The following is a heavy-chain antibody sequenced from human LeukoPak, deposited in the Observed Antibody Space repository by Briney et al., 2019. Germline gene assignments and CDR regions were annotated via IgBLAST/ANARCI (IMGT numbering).Heavy chain of an antibody. Sequence: GGSLRLSCAASGFTFSSYTMTWVRQAPGKGLEWVSAISGGGGTTYYADSVRGRFTISRDNSRNSIYLQMNSLRAEDTAVYYCARFVANWNPGGMDVWGQGTTVIVSS. CDR2: ISGGGGTT. D-gene: IGHD1-20*01. CDR1: GFTFSSYT. V-gene: IGHV3-23*01. CDR3: ARFVANWNPGGMDV. J-gene: IGHJ6*02.